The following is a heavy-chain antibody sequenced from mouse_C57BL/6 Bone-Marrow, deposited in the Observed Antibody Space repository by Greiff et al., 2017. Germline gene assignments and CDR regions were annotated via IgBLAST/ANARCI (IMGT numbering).Heavy chain of an antibody. D-gene: IGHD1-1*01. J-gene: IGHJ2*01. CDR2: IDPANGNT. V-gene: IGHV14-3*01. Sequence: VQLQQSVAELVRPGASVKLSCTASGFNIKNTYMHWVKQRPEQGLEWIGRIDPANGNTKYAPKFQGKATITADTSSNTAYLQLRSLTSEDTAIYYCARRDYYGSSLVDYWGQGTTLTVSS. CDR1: GFNIKNTY. CDR3: ARRDYYGSSLVDY.